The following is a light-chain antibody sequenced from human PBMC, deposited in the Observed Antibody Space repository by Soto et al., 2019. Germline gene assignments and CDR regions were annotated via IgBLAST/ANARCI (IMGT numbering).Light chain of an antibody. J-gene: IGKJ1*01. CDR1: QSVLYSSNNKNY. CDR3: QQYYSTPWT. V-gene: IGKV4-1*01. Sequence: IVMTRPCVYLDVSLGARGPIIFLSSQSVLYSSNNKNYLAWYQQKPGQPPKLLIYWASTRESGVPDRFSGSGSGTDFSLTISSLQAEDVAVYYCQQYYSTPWTFGQGTKVDI. CDR2: WAS.